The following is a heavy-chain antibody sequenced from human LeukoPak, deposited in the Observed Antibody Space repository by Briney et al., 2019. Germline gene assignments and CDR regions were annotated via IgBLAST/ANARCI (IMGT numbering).Heavy chain of an antibody. CDR1: GGSISSGDYS. V-gene: IGHV4-30-2*01. D-gene: IGHD3-10*01. CDR3: ARGNLRGSGTVDWFDP. CDR2: IYHSGST. J-gene: IGHJ5*02. Sequence: SQNLSLTSAVSGGSISSGDYSRNWIRQPPGRGLKWNGYIYHSGSTYYNPPLKGRITISVDRSKNQFSLKLNSVTAADTAVYYCARGNLRGSGTVDWFDPWGQGTLVTVSS.